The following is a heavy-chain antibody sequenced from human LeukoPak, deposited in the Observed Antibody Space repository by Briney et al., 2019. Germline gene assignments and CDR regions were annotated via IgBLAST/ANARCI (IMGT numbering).Heavy chain of an antibody. Sequence: PGGPLRLSCAASGFTFSSYGMHWVRQAPGKGLEWVAFIRYDGSNKYYADSVKGRFTISRDNSKNTLYLQMNSLRAEDTAVYYCAKDAQRGFDYSNSLEHWGQGSLVTVSS. D-gene: IGHD4-11*01. CDR3: AKDAQRGFDYSNSLEH. J-gene: IGHJ4*02. V-gene: IGHV3-30*02. CDR2: IRYDGSNK. CDR1: GFTFSSYG.